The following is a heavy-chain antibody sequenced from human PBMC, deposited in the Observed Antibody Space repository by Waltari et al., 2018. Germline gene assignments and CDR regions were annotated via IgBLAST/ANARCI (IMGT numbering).Heavy chain of an antibody. J-gene: IGHJ4*02. CDR3: ARELEWNYDFRSEFDS. CDR1: GITLSRDG. D-gene: IGHD3-3*01. CDR2: ISSSSINI. V-gene: IGHV3-21*01. Sequence: VQLVESGGGVVQPGGSLRLSCEASGITLSRDGMHWVRQAPGKGLEWLSFISSSSINIYYADAVKGRFTISRDNARNSLSLQMSSLRAEDTAVYYCARELEWNYDFRSEFDSWGQGTLVTVSS.